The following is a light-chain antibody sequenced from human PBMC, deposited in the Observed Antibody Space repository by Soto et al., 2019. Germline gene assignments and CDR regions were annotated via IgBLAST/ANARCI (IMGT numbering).Light chain of an antibody. CDR1: QSVSTF. Sequence: EIVLTQSPATLSLSPGERATLSCRAGQSVSTFLAWYQQKPGQAPRLLIYDASKRATGIPIRFSGSGSGTDFTLPISSLEPEDFAVYYCQQRSNWPLTFGGGTKVEIK. J-gene: IGKJ4*01. CDR3: QQRSNWPLT. V-gene: IGKV3-11*01. CDR2: DAS.